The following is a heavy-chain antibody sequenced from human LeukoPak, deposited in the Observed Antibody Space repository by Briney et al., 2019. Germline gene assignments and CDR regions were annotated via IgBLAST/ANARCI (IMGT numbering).Heavy chain of an antibody. D-gene: IGHD2-8*01. V-gene: IGHV4-4*07. CDR1: GGSISNYY. CDR3: VRERVEYGTSGRGPRFDC. Sequence: PSETLSLTCTVSGGSISNYYWSWVRQPAGKGLEWIGRIYSSGDTNYNLSLTSRVTISVDKSKNQLSLKLTSVTPADTAVYYCVRERVEYGTSGRGPRFDCWGQGTLVTVSS. J-gene: IGHJ4*02. CDR2: IYSSGDT.